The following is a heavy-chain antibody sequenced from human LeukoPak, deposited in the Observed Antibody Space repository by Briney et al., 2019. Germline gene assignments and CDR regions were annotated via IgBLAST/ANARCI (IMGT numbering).Heavy chain of an antibody. D-gene: IGHD6-13*01. J-gene: IGHJ4*02. CDR3: ARDSSSEFDY. Sequence: QAGGSLRLSCAASGFTFSSYAMHWVRQAPGKGLEWVAVISYDGSNKYYADSVKGRFTISRDNSKNTLYLQMNSLRAEDTAVYYCARDSSSEFDYWGQGTLVTVSS. V-gene: IGHV3-30-3*01. CDR1: GFTFSSYA. CDR2: ISYDGSNK.